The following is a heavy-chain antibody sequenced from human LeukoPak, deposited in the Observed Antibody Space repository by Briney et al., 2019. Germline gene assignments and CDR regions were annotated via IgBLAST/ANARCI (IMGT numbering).Heavy chain of an antibody. Sequence: KPSETLSLTCAVYGGSFSGYYWSWIRQPPGKGLEWIGEINHSGSTNYNPSPKSRVTISVDTSKNQFSLKLSSVTAADTAVHYCARSVEVATIRPLGYWGQGTLVTVSS. CDR1: GGSFSGYY. D-gene: IGHD5-24*01. CDR3: ARSVEVATIRPLGY. V-gene: IGHV4-34*01. J-gene: IGHJ4*02. CDR2: INHSGST.